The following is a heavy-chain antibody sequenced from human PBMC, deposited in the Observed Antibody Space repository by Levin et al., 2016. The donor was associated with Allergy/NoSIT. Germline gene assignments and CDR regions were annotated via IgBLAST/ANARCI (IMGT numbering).Heavy chain of an antibody. J-gene: IGHJ5*02. D-gene: IGHD3-3*01. Sequence: WIRQPPGKGLEWVSYISSSGSTIYYADSVKGRFTISRDNAKNSLYLQMNSLRAEDTAVYYCARVYYDLLNWFDPWGQGTLVTVSS. V-gene: IGHV3-11*01. CDR2: ISSSGSTI. CDR3: ARVYYDLLNWFDP.